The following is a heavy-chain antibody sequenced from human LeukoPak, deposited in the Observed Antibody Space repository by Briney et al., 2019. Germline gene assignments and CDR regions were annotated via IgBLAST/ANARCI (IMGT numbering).Heavy chain of an antibody. Sequence: SVKVSCKAAGGTFRSYAISWVRQAPGQGLEWMGGIIPMFGTAKYTQKFQGRVTITADASTSTAYMELSSLRSEDTAVYYCARFSSSGWSNFDYWGQGTLVTVSS. CDR3: ARFSSSGWSNFDY. V-gene: IGHV1-69*13. CDR1: GGTFRSYA. D-gene: IGHD6-19*01. CDR2: IIPMFGTA. J-gene: IGHJ4*02.